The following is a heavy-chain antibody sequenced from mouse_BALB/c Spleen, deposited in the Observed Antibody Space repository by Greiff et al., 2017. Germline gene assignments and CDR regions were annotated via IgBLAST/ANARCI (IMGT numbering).Heavy chain of an antibody. Sequence: DVKLVESGGGLVKPGGSLKLSCAASGFTFSSYAMSWVRQTPEKRLEWVASISSGGSTYYPDSVKGRFTISRDNARNILYLQMSSLRSEDTVMYYCARGRDYVDYWGQGTTLTVSS. J-gene: IGHJ2*01. CDR3: ARGRDYVDY. V-gene: IGHV5-6-5*01. CDR1: GFTFSSYA. CDR2: ISSGGST. D-gene: IGHD2-4*01.